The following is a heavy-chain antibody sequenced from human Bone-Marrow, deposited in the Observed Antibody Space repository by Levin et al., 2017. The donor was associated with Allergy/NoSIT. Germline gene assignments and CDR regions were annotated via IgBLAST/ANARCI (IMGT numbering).Heavy chain of an antibody. CDR1: GFTFSSYG. CDR2: ISYDGSNK. CDR3: AKDPHYYGSGSYYAYFDY. J-gene: IGHJ4*02. Sequence: GGSLRLSCAASGFTFSSYGMHWVRQAPGKGLEWVAVISYDGSNKYYADSVKGRFTISRDNSKNTLYLQMNSLRAEDTAVYYCAKDPHYYGSGSYYAYFDYWGQGTLVTVSS. V-gene: IGHV3-30*18. D-gene: IGHD3-10*01.